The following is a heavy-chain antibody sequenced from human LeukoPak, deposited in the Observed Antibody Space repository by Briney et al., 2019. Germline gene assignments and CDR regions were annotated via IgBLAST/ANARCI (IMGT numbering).Heavy chain of an antibody. Sequence: ASVKVSCKASGYTFTGYYMHWVRQAPGQGLEWMGWINPNSGGTNYAQKFQGRVTMTRDTSASTAYMELSSLRAVDTAVYYCARSAYYYDSSGLSWFDPWGQGTLVTISS. J-gene: IGHJ5*02. CDR1: GYTFTGYY. V-gene: IGHV1-2*02. CDR3: ARSAYYYDSSGLSWFDP. D-gene: IGHD3-22*01. CDR2: INPNSGGT.